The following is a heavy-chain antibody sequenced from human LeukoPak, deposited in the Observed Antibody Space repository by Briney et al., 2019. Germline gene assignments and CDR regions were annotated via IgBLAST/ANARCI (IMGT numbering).Heavy chain of an antibody. CDR2: TYNSGNT. CDR1: GFTFSSYS. J-gene: IGHJ3*01. D-gene: IGHD6-19*01. Sequence: MSGGSLRLSCAASGFTFSSYSMNWVRQAPGKGLEWIGYTYNSGNTYYNPSFGSRVTISTDTSMNQFFLKSHSVTAADTAVYYCARSSGWRDAFDFWGRGTMVTVSS. V-gene: IGHV4-59*06. CDR3: ARSSGWRDAFDF.